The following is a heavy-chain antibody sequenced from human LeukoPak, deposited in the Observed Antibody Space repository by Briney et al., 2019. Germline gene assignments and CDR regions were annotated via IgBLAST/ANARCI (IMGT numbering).Heavy chain of an antibody. V-gene: IGHV4-59*08. CDR3: ARRRDTSGYVDY. D-gene: IGHD3-22*01. J-gene: IGHJ4*02. CDR1: GGSISSSY. CDR2: IYYSGST. Sequence: KASETLSLTCSVSGGSISSSYWSWIRQPPGKGLEWIGYIYYSGSTNYNPSLKSRVTISVDKSKNQFSLKLSSVTAADTAVYYFARRRDTSGYVDYWGQGTPVTVSS.